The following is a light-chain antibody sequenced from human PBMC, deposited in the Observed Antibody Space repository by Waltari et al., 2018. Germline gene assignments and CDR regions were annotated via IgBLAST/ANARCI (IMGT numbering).Light chain of an antibody. CDR3: SSWDDSLSGVV. Sequence: QSVLTQPPSASGTPGQRVTMSCSGSNSNIGRNYVYRYQQLPGTAPKLLSYKNDLRPSGVPDRISGSKSGTSASLAISGLRSEDEADYYCSSWDDSLSGVVLGGGTKLTVL. CDR1: NSNIGRNY. CDR2: KND. J-gene: IGLJ2*01. V-gene: IGLV1-47*01.